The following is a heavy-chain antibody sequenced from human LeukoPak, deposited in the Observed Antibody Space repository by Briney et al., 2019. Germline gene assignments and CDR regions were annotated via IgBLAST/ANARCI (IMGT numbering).Heavy chain of an antibody. J-gene: IGHJ3*02. CDR1: GFTFNNYW. Sequence: GGSLRLSCAASGFTFNNYWMTCVRQAPGKGLEWVANIKQDGSDKYYVDSVKGRFTISRDNAKNSLYLQMNSLRAEGTAVYYCARDSIPGYDSSGYMVAFDIWGQGTMVTVSS. D-gene: IGHD3-22*01. CDR2: IKQDGSDK. V-gene: IGHV3-7*05. CDR3: ARDSIPGYDSSGYMVAFDI.